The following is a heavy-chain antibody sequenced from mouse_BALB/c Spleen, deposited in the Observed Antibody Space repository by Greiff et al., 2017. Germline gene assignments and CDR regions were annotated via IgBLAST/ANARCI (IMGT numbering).Heavy chain of an antibody. CDR2: IYPGSGST. CDR3: TRWGYGSSPWFAY. D-gene: IGHD1-1*01. Sequence: LKQPGSELVRPGASVKLSCKASGYTFTSYWMHWVKQRPGQGLEWIGNIYPGSGSTNYDEKFKSKATLTVDTSSSTAYMQLSSLTSEDSAVYYCTRWGYGSSPWFAYWGQGTLVTVSA. V-gene: IGHV1S22*01. CDR1: GYTFTSYW. J-gene: IGHJ3*01.